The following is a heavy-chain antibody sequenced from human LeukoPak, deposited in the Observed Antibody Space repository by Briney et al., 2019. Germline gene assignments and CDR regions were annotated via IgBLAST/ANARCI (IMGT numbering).Heavy chain of an antibody. CDR2: IYNSGST. D-gene: IGHD3-16*01. CDR3: ARVDPRGAMALYFDY. V-gene: IGHV4-59*11. J-gene: IGHJ4*02. Sequence: SETLSLTCTVSGGSISSHYWSWIRQPPGKGLEYIGYIYNSGSTNYNPSLKSRITISADTSKNQFSLKLSSVTAADTAVYHCARVDPRGAMALYFDYWGQGTLVTVSS. CDR1: GGSISSHY.